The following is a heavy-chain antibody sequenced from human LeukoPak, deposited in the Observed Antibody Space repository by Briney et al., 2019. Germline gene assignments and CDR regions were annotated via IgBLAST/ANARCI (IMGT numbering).Heavy chain of an antibody. V-gene: IGHV1-2*02. CDR1: GYTFTGYY. Sequence: ASVKVSCKASGYTFTGYYMHWVRQAPGQGLEWMGWINPNNGGTNYAQKFQGRVTMTRDTSISTAYMELSRLRSDDTAVYYCARDSSSSVCGYWGQGTLVTVSS. CDR3: ARDSSSSVCGY. D-gene: IGHD6-6*01. J-gene: IGHJ4*02. CDR2: INPNNGGT.